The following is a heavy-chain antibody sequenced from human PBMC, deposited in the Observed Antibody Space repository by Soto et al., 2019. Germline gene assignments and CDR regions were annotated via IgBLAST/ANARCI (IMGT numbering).Heavy chain of an antibody. Sequence: VASVKVSCKASGYTFTSYDINWVRQATGQGLEWMGWMNPNNGNTGYPQKFQGRVTMTRNTSISTAYMELTSLRFEDTAVYYCARSPPRVERNNYAGGWFDPWGQGTLVTVSS. CDR1: GYTFTSYD. CDR3: ARSPPRVERNNYAGGWFDP. D-gene: IGHD4-4*01. CDR2: MNPNNGNT. J-gene: IGHJ5*02. V-gene: IGHV1-8*01.